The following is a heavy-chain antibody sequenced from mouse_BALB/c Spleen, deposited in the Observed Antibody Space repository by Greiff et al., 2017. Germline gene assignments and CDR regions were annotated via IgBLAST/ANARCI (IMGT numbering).Heavy chain of an antibody. CDR3: ARVDDGYYLYAMDY. D-gene: IGHD2-3*01. Sequence: VQLVESGPGLVAPSQSLSITCTVSGFSLTSYGVHWVRQPPGKGLEWLGVIWAGGSTNYNSALMSRLSISKDNSKSQVFLKMNSLQTDDTAMYYCARVDDGYYLYAMDYWGQGTSVTVSS. CDR1: GFSLTSYG. J-gene: IGHJ4*01. CDR2: IWAGGST. V-gene: IGHV2-9*02.